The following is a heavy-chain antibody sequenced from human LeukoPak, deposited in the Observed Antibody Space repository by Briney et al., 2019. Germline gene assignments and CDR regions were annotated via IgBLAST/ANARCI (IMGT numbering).Heavy chain of an antibody. CDR1: GGSISSSSYY. Sequence: PQTLSLTCTVYGGSISSSSYYWGWLRQPPGKGLEWIGYIYYSWNTNYNPSLKRRVTMSVDTSKNQFSLKLTAVTAADTAVYHCARLQDVWGKGTTVTISS. CDR3: ARLQDV. CDR2: IYYSWNT. J-gene: IGHJ6*04. D-gene: IGHD4-11*01. V-gene: IGHV4-61*05.